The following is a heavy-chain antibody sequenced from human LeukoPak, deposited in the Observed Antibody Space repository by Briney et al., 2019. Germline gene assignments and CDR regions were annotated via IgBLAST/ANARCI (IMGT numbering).Heavy chain of an antibody. CDR1: GFTFSSYS. V-gene: IGHV3-48*04. J-gene: IGHJ6*02. CDR2: ITSSGSTI. D-gene: IGHD1-26*01. CDR3: ARDGVGAPLYYYYYGMDV. Sequence: PGGSRRLSCAASGFTFSSYSMNWVRQAPGKGLEWVSYITSSGSTIYYADSVKGRFTISRDNAKNSLYLQMNSLRAEDTAVYYCARDGVGAPLYYYYYGMDVWGQGTTVTVSS.